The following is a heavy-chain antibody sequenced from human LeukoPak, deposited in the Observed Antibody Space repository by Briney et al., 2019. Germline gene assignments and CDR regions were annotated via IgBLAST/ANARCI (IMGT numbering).Heavy chain of an antibody. CDR3: ARDKGDRRWYYDILTGRNDAFDI. V-gene: IGHV4-39*07. CDR1: GGSISSSSYY. CDR2: IYYSGST. D-gene: IGHD3-9*01. Sequence: PSETLSLTCTVSGGSISSSSYYWGWIRQPPGKGLEWIGSIYYSGSTYYNPSLKSRVTISVDTSKNQFSLKLSSVTAADTAVYYCARDKGDRRWYYDILTGRNDAFDIWGQGTMVTVSS. J-gene: IGHJ3*02.